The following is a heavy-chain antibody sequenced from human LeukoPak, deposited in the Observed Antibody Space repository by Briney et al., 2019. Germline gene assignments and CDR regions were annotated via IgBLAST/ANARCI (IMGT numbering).Heavy chain of an antibody. V-gene: IGHV3-30-3*01. CDR2: ISYDGSNK. J-gene: IGHJ4*02. D-gene: IGHD3-22*01. CDR1: GSAFSIYA. Sequence: PGGSLRLSCAASGSAFSIYAMNWVRQAPGKGLEWVAVISYDGSNKYYADSVKGRFTISRDNSKNTLYLQMNSLRAEDTAVYYCARPSHYDSSGYSPYYFDYWGQGTLVTVSS. CDR3: ARPSHYDSSGYSPYYFDY.